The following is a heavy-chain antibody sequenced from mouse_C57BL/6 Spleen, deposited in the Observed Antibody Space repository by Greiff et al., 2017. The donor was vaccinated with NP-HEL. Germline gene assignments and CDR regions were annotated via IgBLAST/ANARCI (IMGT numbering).Heavy chain of an antibody. CDR3: ARITTVVASFDY. CDR2: ISSGSSTI. V-gene: IGHV5-17*01. Sequence: EVMLVESGGGLVKPGGSLKLSCAASGFTFSDYGMHWVRQAPEKGLEWVAYISSGSSTIYYADTVKGRFTISRDNAKNTLFLQTTSLRSEDTAMYYCARITTVVASFDYWGQGTTLTVSS. D-gene: IGHD1-1*01. CDR1: GFTFSDYG. J-gene: IGHJ2*01.